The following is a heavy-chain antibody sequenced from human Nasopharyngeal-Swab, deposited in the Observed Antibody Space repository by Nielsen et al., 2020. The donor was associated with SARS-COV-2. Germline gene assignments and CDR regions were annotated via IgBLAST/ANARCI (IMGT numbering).Heavy chain of an antibody. CDR2: ISSSSSTV. Sequence: GESLKISCSASGFTFSSYSMNWVRQAPGKGLEWVSYISSSSSTVYYADSVKGRFTISRDNAKNSLYLQMNSLRADDTAVYYCARGGGSLAARPFDYWGRGTLVTVSS. V-gene: IGHV3-48*04. D-gene: IGHD6-6*01. CDR3: ARGGGSLAARPFDY. CDR1: GFTFSSYS. J-gene: IGHJ4*02.